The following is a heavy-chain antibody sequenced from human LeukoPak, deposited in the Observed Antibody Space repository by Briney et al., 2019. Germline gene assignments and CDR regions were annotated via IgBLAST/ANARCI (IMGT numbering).Heavy chain of an antibody. CDR1: GFTFSSYD. CDR3: ARDRGADGYYGMDV. V-gene: IGHV3-13*01. J-gene: IGHJ6*02. CDR2: IGTAGDT. D-gene: IGHD5-12*01. Sequence: GRSLTLSCAASGFTFSSYDMHWVRQATGKGLEWVSAIGTAGDTYYPGSVKGRFTISRENAKNSMYLQMNSLRAGDTAVYYCARDRGADGYYGMDVWGQGTTVTVSS.